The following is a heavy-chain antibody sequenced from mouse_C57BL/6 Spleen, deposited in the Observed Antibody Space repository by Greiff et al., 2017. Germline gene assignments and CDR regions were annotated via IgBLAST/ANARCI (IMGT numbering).Heavy chain of an antibody. CDR3: AREETYYYGSSYLFAY. Sequence: VQLQQPGAELVKPGASVKLSCKASGYTFTSYWMHWVKQRPGQGLEWIGMIHPNSGSTNYNEKFKSKATLTVDKSSSTAYMQLSSLTSEDSAVYYCAREETYYYGSSYLFAYWGQGTLVTVSA. J-gene: IGHJ3*01. D-gene: IGHD1-1*01. CDR2: IHPNSGST. CDR1: GYTFTSYW. V-gene: IGHV1-64*01.